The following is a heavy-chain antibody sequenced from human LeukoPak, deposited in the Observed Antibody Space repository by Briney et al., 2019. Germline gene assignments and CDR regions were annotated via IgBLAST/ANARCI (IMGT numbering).Heavy chain of an antibody. CDR2: INPNSGGT. CDR3: ARGGGSSPRGDYYMDV. CDR1: GYTFTGYY. V-gene: IGHV1-2*02. D-gene: IGHD1-26*01. J-gene: IGHJ6*03. Sequence: ASVKVSCKASGYTFTGYYMHWVRQAPGQGLEWMGWINPNSGGTNYAQKFQGRVTMTRDTSISTANMELSRLRSDDTAVYYCARGGGSSPRGDYYMDVWGKGTTVTVSS.